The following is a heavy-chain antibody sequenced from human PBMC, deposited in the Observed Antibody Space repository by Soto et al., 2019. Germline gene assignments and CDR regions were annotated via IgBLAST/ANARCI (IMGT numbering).Heavy chain of an antibody. CDR3: ARPRGGYNSQSIYYYGMDV. V-gene: IGHV3-33*01. CDR1: GFTFSSYG. Sequence: PGGSLRLSCAASGFTFSSYGIHWVRQAPGKGLEWVAVIWYDGSNKYYADSVKGRFTISRDNSKNTLYLQMNSLRAEDTAVYYCARPRGGYNSQSIYYYGMDVWGQGTTVTVSS. CDR2: IWYDGSNK. J-gene: IGHJ6*02. D-gene: IGHD5-12*01.